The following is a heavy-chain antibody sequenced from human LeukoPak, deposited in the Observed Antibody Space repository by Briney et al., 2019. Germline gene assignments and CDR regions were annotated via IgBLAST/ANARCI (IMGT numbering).Heavy chain of an antibody. CDR3: ARDLEVGDYVWGSYRRTDYYYGMDV. CDR2: INTNTGNP. J-gene: IGHJ6*02. CDR1: GYTFTSYA. Sequence: ASVKVSCKASGYTFTSYAMNWVRQAPGQGLEWMGWINTNTGNPTYAQGFTGRFVFSLDTSVSTAYLQISSLKAEDTAVYYCARDLEVGDYVWGSYRRTDYYYGMDVWGQGTTVTVSS. D-gene: IGHD3-16*02. V-gene: IGHV7-4-1*02.